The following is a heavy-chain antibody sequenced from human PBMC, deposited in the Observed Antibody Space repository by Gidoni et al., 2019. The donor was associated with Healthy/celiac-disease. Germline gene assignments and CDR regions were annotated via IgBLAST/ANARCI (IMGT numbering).Heavy chain of an antibody. D-gene: IGHD3-22*01. CDR3: ARSGAYYYDSSGYYPVQH. V-gene: IGHV4-30-4*01. CDR2: IYYSGST. CDR1: GGSISSGDYY. Sequence: QVQLQESGPGLVKPSQTLSLTCTVSGGSISSGDYYWSWIRQPPGKGLEWIGYIYYSGSTYYNPSLKSRVTISVDTSKNQFSLKLSSVTAADTAVYYCARSGAYYYDSSGYYPVQHWGQGTLVTVSS. J-gene: IGHJ1*01.